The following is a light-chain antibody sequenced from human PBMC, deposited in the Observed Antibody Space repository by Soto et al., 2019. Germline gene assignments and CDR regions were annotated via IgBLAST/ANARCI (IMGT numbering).Light chain of an antibody. CDR2: DAS. V-gene: IGKV1-5*01. CDR3: HQYNSYSPFT. CDR1: QSISSW. J-gene: IGKJ3*01. Sequence: DIQMTQSPSTLSASVGDRVTITCRASQSISSWLAWYQQKPGKAPKLLIYDASSLESGVPSRFSGSRSGTDFPLTNSSPQPDDFATYYRHQYNSYSPFTFGPGTKVDIK.